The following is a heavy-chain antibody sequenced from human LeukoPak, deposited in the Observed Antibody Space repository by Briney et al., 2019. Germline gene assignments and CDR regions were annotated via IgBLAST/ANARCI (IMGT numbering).Heavy chain of an antibody. V-gene: IGHV4-59*12. J-gene: IGHJ4*02. Sequence: SETLSLTCTVSGGSISSYYWSWIRQHPGKGLEWIAYISYSGNTHYNLSLKSRVTISVDTSKNQFSLRLSSVTVADTAVYYCARFPPTYIVVVPARPLDYWGQGTLVTVSS. CDR3: ARFPPTYIVVVPARPLDY. D-gene: IGHD2-2*01. CDR1: GGSISSYY. CDR2: ISYSGNT.